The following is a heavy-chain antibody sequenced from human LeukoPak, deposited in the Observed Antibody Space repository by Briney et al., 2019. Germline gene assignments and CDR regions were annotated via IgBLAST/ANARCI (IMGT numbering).Heavy chain of an antibody. CDR3: AKEVRITMIVVVIRYGMDV. Sequence: PGGSLRLSCAASGFTFSSYAMSWVRQAPGKGLEWVSGISCSGGSTYYADSVKGRFTISRDNSKTTLYLQMNSLRDEDTAVYYCAKEVRITMIVVVIRYGMDVWGQGTTVTVSS. V-gene: IGHV3-23*01. J-gene: IGHJ6*02. CDR2: ISCSGGST. CDR1: GFTFSSYA. D-gene: IGHD3-22*01.